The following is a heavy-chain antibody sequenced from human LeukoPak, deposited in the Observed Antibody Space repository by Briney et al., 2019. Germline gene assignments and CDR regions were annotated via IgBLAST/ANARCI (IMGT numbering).Heavy chain of an antibody. J-gene: IGHJ4*02. CDR1: GGSIGGYY. D-gene: IGHD5-12*01. CDR3: ARDRGVVANFYFNY. CDR2: IYYSGTT. Sequence: SQTLSLTCTVSGGSIGGYYWSWIRQPPGKGLEWIGYIYYSGTTHYNPSLKSRVTISLDTSKNQFSLKLSSVTAADTVVYYCARDRGVVANFYFNYWGQGTLVTVSS. V-gene: IGHV4-30-4*08.